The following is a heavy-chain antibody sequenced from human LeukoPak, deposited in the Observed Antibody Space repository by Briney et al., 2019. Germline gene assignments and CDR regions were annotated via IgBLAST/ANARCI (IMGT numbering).Heavy chain of an antibody. V-gene: IGHV4-59*08. J-gene: IGHJ4*02. CDR3: ARHWRTYYDSSGYHDY. CDR1: GGSISSYY. CDR2: IYYSGST. D-gene: IGHD3-22*01. Sequence: SETLSLTCTVSGGSISSYYWSWIRQPPGKGLEWIGYIYYSGSTNYNPSLKSRVTISVDTSKNQFSLKLSSVTAADTAVYYCARHWRTYYDSSGYHDYWGQGTLVTVPS.